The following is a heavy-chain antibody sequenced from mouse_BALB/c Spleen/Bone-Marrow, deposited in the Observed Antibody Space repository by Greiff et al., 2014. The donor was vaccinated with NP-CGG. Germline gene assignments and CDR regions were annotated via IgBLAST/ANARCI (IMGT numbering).Heavy chain of an antibody. CDR3: ARVRNWADN. CDR2: IYPGDGDT. J-gene: IGHJ2*01. CDR1: GYAFSSYW. Sequence: VNLVESGAELVRPGSSVKISCKASGYAFSSYWMNWVKQRPGQGLEWIGQIYPGDGDTNYNGKFKGKATLTADKSSSTAYMQLSSLTSEDSAVYFYARVRNWADNWGQGTTLTVSS. D-gene: IGHD4-1*01. V-gene: IGHV1-80*01.